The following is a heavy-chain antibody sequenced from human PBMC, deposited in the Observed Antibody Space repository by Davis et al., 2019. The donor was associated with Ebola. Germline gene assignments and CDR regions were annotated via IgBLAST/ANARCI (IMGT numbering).Heavy chain of an antibody. V-gene: IGHV1-69*04. J-gene: IGHJ5*02. CDR1: GCTFTNYA. CDR3: ARGKWFDP. Sequence: SVKVSCKTSGCTFTNYAVNWVRQAPGQGLEWMGRIIPVVDTKDYAQKFQGRVTLTADKATNTAYMELSGLRFDDTAVYYCARGKWFDPWGQGTLVSVTS. CDR2: IIPVVDTK.